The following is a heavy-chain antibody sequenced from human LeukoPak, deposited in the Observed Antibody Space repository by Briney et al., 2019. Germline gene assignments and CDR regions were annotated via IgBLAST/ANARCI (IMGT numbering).Heavy chain of an antibody. V-gene: IGHV5-10-1*01. CDR2: IAPSDSYT. CDR3: ARHGCSSTSCYWDYYYGMDV. D-gene: IGHD2-2*01. Sequence: GESLKISCKGSGYSFTSYWISGVRQMPGKGLEWMGRIAPSDSYTNYSPSYQGHVTISADKSIITAYLQWSSLKASDTAMYYCARHGCSSTSCYWDYYYGMDVWGQGTTVTVSS. CDR1: GYSFTSYW. J-gene: IGHJ6*02.